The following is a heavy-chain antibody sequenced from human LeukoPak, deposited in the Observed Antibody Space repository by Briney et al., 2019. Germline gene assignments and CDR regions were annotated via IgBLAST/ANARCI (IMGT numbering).Heavy chain of an antibody. D-gene: IGHD3-10*01. V-gene: IGHV1-69*13. CDR2: IIPIFGTA. J-gene: IGHJ4*02. CDR1: GGTFSSYA. CDR3: ARESPDGSGSY. Sequence: SVKVSCKASGGTFSSYAISWVRQAPEQGLEWMGGIIPIFGTANYAQKFQGRVTITADESTSTAYMELSSLRSEDTAVYYCARESPDGSGSYWGQGTLVTVSS.